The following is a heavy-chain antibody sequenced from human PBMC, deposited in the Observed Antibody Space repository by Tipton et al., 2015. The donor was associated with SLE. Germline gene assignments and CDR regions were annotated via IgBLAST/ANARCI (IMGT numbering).Heavy chain of an antibody. CDR3: AKDLTIAAAGRFDY. CDR2: ISGSGGNT. J-gene: IGHJ4*02. D-gene: IGHD6-13*01. V-gene: IGHV3-23*01. CDR1: GFTFSSYA. Sequence: SLRLSCAASGFTFSSYAMSWVRQAPGKGLEWVSAISGSGGNTYYAASVKGRFTISRDNSKNTVYLQMNSLRAEDTAVYYCAKDLTIAAAGRFDYWGQGALVTVAS.